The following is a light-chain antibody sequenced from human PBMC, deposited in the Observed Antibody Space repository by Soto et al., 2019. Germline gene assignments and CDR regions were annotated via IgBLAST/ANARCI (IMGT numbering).Light chain of an antibody. V-gene: IGKV4-1*01. CDR3: QQYYSTPPT. Sequence: DIVMTQSPDSLDVSLGERATIKCKYSQSVLYSSNNKNYLAWYQQKPGQPPKELIYWASTRESGVTDRFSGSGCGTDFTLNISSLQAEDVAVYYCQQYYSTPPTFGGGTKVEIK. J-gene: IGKJ4*01. CDR2: WAS. CDR1: QSVLYSSNNKNY.